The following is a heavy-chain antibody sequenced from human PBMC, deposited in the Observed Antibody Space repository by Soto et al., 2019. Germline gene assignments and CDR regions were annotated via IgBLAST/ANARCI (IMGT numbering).Heavy chain of an antibody. CDR1: GFTFSSYA. CDR3: AKCLFIAVAGNWFDP. V-gene: IGHV3-23*01. CDR2: ISGSGGST. Sequence: SLRLSCAASGFTFSSYAMSWVRQAPGKGLEWVSAISGSGGSTYYADSVKGRFTISRDNSKNTLYLQMNSLRAEDTAVYYCAKCLFIAVAGNWFDPWGQGTLVTVSS. D-gene: IGHD6-19*01. J-gene: IGHJ5*02.